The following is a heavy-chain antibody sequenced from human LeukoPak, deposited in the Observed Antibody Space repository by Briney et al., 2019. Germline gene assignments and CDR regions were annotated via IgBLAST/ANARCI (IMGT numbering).Heavy chain of an antibody. CDR2: INHSGST. CDR1: GGSFSGYY. V-gene: IGHV4-34*01. Sequence: SETLSLTCAVYGGSFSGYYWSWIRQPPGKGLEWIGEINHSGSTNYNPSLKSRVTISVDTSKNQFSLKLSSVTAADTAVYYCGRSAGFVHFDHWGQGTLVTVTS. D-gene: IGHD3-16*01. CDR3: GRSAGFVHFDH. J-gene: IGHJ4*02.